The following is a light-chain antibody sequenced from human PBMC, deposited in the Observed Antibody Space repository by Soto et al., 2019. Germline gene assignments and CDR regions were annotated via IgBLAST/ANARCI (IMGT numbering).Light chain of an antibody. CDR1: QSVSSSH. CDR2: GAS. CDR3: QQYGSSLPWT. J-gene: IGKJ1*01. V-gene: IGKV3-20*01. Sequence: EIVLTQSPGTLSLSPGERATFSCRASQSVSSSHLVWYQQKPGQTPRLLIYGASSRATGIPDRFSGSGSGTDFTLTISRLEPEDFAVYYCQQYGSSLPWTFGQGTKVDIK.